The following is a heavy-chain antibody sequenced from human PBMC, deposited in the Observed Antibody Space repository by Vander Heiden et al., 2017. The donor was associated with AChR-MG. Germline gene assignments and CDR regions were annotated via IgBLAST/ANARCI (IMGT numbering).Heavy chain of an antibody. J-gene: IGHJ5*02. CDR1: GYTFTGYY. V-gene: IGHV1-2*02. Sequence: QVQLVQSGAEVKKPGASVKVSCKASGYTFTGYYMHWVRQAPGQGLEWMGWIDPNSGGTNYAQKFQGRVTMTRDTSISTAYMELSRLRSDDTAVYYCARGTQLRFLEWLLSPWGQGTLVTVSS. D-gene: IGHD3-3*01. CDR3: ARGTQLRFLEWLLSP. CDR2: IDPNSGGT.